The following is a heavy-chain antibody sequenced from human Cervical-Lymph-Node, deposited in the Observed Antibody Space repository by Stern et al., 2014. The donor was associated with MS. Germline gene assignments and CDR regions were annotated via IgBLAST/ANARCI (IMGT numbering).Heavy chain of an antibody. CDR1: GGAFSSST. CDR2: IIPVFDEA. V-gene: IGHV1-69*01. CDR3: ARESGHWFPP. J-gene: IGHJ5*02. Sequence: QVQLVQSGTEVMKPGASVKLSCTASGGAFSSSTFSRIRQDSGERREWRGGIIPVFDEATYPPTFQGRLSITADDSANTLLLALSGRRHEDAAAYSCARESGHWFPPWGPGTQVIVSS.